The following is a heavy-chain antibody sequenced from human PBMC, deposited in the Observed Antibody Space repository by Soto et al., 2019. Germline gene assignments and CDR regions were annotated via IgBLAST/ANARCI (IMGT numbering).Heavy chain of an antibody. V-gene: IGHV4-31*03. CDR1: GGSIRSGGYY. J-gene: IGHJ1*01. D-gene: IGHD2-21*02. Sequence: SETLSLTSTVSGGSIRSGGYYWSWIRQHPGKGLEWIGYIYYSGSTYYNPSLKSRVTISVDTSKNQFSLKLSTVTAADTAVYYCARGRGVTAIEEYFQHWGQGTLVTVSS. CDR2: IYYSGST. CDR3: ARGRGVTAIEEYFQH.